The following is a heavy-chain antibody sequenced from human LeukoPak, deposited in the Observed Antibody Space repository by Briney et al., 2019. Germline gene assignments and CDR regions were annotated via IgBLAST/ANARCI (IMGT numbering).Heavy chain of an antibody. Sequence: PGGSLRLSCAASGFTFSSYGMHWVRQAPGKGLEWVAVISYDGSNKYYADSVEGRFTISRDNSNNTVHLQLNSLRAEDTAVYYCAKDGVLYYDSWSGYSPHYYYMDVWGGGTTVTVSS. J-gene: IGHJ6*03. D-gene: IGHD3-3*01. CDR2: ISYDGSNK. V-gene: IGHV3-30*18. CDR3: AKDGVLYYDSWSGYSPHYYYMDV. CDR1: GFTFSSYG.